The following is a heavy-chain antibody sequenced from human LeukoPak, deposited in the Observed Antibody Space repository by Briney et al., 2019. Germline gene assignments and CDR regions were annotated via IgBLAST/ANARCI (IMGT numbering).Heavy chain of an antibody. V-gene: IGHV3-9*01. CDR1: GFTFDDYA. D-gene: IGHD7-27*01. CDR2: ISWNSGSI. CDR3: AKENWAGGWFDP. Sequence: GGSLRLSCAASGFTFDDYAMHWVRQAPGKGLEWVSGISWNSGSIGYADSVKGRFTISRDNAKNSLYLQMNSLRAEDTALYYCAKENWAGGWFDPWGQGTLVTVPS. J-gene: IGHJ5*02.